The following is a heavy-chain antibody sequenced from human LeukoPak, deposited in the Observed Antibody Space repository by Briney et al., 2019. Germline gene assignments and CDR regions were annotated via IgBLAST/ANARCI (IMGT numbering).Heavy chain of an antibody. J-gene: IGHJ5*02. CDR1: GLTFSNAW. Sequence: GGSLRLSCAASGLTFSNAWMSWVRQAPGKGREWVGRIKSKTDDGTTAYAAPVTATFTISRDDSKNTLYLQMNSLKTEDTAVYYCTTWWFDPWGRGTVVSVSS. CDR3: TTWWFDP. CDR2: IKSKTDDGTT. V-gene: IGHV3-15*01.